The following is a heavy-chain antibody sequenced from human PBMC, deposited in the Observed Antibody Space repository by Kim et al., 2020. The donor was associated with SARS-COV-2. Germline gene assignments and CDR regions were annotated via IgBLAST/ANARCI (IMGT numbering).Heavy chain of an antibody. CDR3: AGHSSSWGNYYFDY. J-gene: IGHJ4*02. Sequence: NPSLKSRVTISVDTSKNQFSLKLSSVTAADTAVYYCAGHSSSWGNYYFDYWGQGTLVTVSS. D-gene: IGHD6-13*01. V-gene: IGHV4-61*07.